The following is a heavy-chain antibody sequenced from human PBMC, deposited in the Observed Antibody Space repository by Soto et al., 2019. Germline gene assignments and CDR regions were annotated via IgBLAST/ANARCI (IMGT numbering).Heavy chain of an antibody. D-gene: IGHD1-1*01. CDR3: AGALENPYFYYGLNV. CDR2: TTYDGGIK. CDR1: GFSFSTYS. V-gene: IGHV3-30*03. J-gene: IGHJ6*02. Sequence: GGSLRLSCAASGFSFSTYSMNWVRLAPGKGLEWVAATTYDGGIKHYVDSVKGRFTISRDNSKNTLYLQMNSLRVEDTATYYCAGALENPYFYYGLNVWGQGTTVTVSS.